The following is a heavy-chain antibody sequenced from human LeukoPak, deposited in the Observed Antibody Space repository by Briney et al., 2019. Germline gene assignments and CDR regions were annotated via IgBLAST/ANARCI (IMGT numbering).Heavy chain of an antibody. J-gene: IGHJ6*02. CDR2: IYYCGST. V-gene: IGHV4-39*02. CDR1: GGSISSSSYY. D-gene: IGHD2-2*01. Sequence: PSETLSLTCTVPGGSISSSSYYWGWLRQPPGKGLEWIGSIYYCGSTYYNPSLKSRVTISVDTSKNQFSLKLSSVTAADTAVYYCARDIVVVPAVYYYFGMDVWGQGTTVTVSS. CDR3: ARDIVVVPAVYYYFGMDV.